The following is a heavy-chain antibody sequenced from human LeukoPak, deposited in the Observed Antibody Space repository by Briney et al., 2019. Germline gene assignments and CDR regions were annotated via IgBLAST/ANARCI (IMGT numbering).Heavy chain of an antibody. Sequence: SETLSLTCTGSGGSISSYYWSWIRQPPGKGLEWIGYIYYSGSTNYNPSLKSRVTISVDTSKNQFSLKLSSVTAADTAVYYCARDIVGADRDAFDIWGQGTMVTVSS. J-gene: IGHJ3*02. V-gene: IGHV4-59*01. CDR3: ARDIVGADRDAFDI. CDR2: IYYSGST. CDR1: GGSISSYY. D-gene: IGHD1-26*01.